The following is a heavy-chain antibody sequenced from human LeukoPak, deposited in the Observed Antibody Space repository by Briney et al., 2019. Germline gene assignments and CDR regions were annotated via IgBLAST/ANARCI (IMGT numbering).Heavy chain of an antibody. V-gene: IGHV4-39*01. CDR3: ARHGTAVISLLCAFDI. J-gene: IGHJ3*02. CDR1: GDSTSSGTYY. D-gene: IGHD4-17*01. Sequence: SETLSLTCTVSGDSTSSGTYYWAWLRQPPGKGLEWIGTIYYSGNTFYSPSLKSRVTISVDTSKNQFSLKLTSVTAADTAVYYCARHGTAVISLLCAFDIWGQGTMVTFSS. CDR2: IYYSGNT.